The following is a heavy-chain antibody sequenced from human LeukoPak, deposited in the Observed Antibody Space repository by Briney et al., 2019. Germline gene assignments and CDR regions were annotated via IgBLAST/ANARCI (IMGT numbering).Heavy chain of an antibody. Sequence: ASVKVSCKASGYTFTSYGISWVRQAPGQGLEWMGWISAYNGNTNYAQKLQGRVTMTTDTSTSTAYMELRSLRSDDTAVYYCARGRWGSPTYPYYYYYMDVWGKGTTVTISS. V-gene: IGHV1-18*01. CDR3: ARGRWGSPTYPYYYYYMDV. J-gene: IGHJ6*03. CDR1: GYTFTSYG. D-gene: IGHD1-26*01. CDR2: ISAYNGNT.